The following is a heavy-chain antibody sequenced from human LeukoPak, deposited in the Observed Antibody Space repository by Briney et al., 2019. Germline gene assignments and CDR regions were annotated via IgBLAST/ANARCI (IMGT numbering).Heavy chain of an antibody. J-gene: IGHJ6*02. CDR1: GGTFSSYA. CDR3: AKVGTSGGYYYYGMDV. Sequence: SVKVSCKASGGTFSSYAISWVRQAPGQGLEWMGGIIPIFGTANYAQKFQGRVTITADESTSTAYMELSSLRSEDTAVYYCAKVGTSGGYYYYGMDVWGQGTTVTVSS. D-gene: IGHD2-15*01. CDR2: IIPIFGTA. V-gene: IGHV1-69*13.